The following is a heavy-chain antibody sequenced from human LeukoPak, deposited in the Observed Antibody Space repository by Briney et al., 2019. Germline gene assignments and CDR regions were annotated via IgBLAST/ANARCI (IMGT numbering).Heavy chain of an antibody. Sequence: SVKVSCKASGGTFSSYAISWVRQAPGHGLEWMGGIIPIFGTANYAQKFQGRVTITTDESTSTAYMELSSLRSEDTAVYYCARGSTVTTFVVDIWGQGTMVTVSS. CDR2: IIPIFGTA. CDR1: GGTFSSYA. J-gene: IGHJ3*02. D-gene: IGHD4-17*01. CDR3: ARGSTVTTFVVDI. V-gene: IGHV1-69*05.